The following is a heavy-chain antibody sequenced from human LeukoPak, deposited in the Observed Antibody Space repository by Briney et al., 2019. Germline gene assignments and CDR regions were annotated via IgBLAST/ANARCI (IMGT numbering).Heavy chain of an antibody. J-gene: IGHJ3*02. CDR2: IRSKANSYAT. V-gene: IGHV3-73*01. CDR3: ARGGTTVTYGAFDI. CDR1: GFTFSGSA. Sequence: GGSLRLSCAASGFTFSGSAMHWVRQASGKGLEWVGRIRSKANSYATAYAASVKGRFTISRDDSKNTAYLQMNSLKTEDTAVYYCARGGTTVTYGAFDIWGQGTMVTVSS. D-gene: IGHD4-11*01.